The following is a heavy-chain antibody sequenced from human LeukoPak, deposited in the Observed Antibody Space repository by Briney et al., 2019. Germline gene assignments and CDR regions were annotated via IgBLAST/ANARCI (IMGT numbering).Heavy chain of an antibody. CDR1: GYSISSGYY. CDR2: IYQSGST. V-gene: IGHV4-38-2*02. Sequence: SETLSLTCTVSGYSISSGYYWGWIRQPPGKGLEWIGSIYQSGSTNYNPSLKSRVTMSVDTFKNQFSLKLNSVTATDTAMYYCARESCSSTSCYIVGDNWFDPWGQGTPVTVSS. CDR3: ARESCSSTSCYIVGDNWFDP. J-gene: IGHJ5*02. D-gene: IGHD2-2*02.